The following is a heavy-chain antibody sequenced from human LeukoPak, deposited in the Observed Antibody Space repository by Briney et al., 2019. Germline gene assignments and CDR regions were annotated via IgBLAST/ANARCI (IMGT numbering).Heavy chain of an antibody. Sequence: SETLSLTCSVSGDSISYFYWSWIRQAAGKGLEWIGRVYSSGNSDYNASLKSRVTMSVDTSKNQLSLKVISVTAADTAVYYCARGVIAAGRNDFDYWGQGTLVTVSS. D-gene: IGHD6-25*01. J-gene: IGHJ4*02. CDR2: VYSSGNS. CDR3: ARGVIAAGRNDFDY. CDR1: GDSISYFY. V-gene: IGHV4-4*07.